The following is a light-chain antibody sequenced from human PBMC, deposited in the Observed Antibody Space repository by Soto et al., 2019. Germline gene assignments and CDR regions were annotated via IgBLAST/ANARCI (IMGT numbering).Light chain of an antibody. CDR1: PSVANF. Sequence: EIVLSQFPGTLSLSPGERATLSCRASPSVANFVAWYQQKPGQAPRLLIYGASSKATGIPDRFSGSGSGTDFTLTISRLEPEDFAVYYCQQYGSSPWTFGQGTKVDIK. V-gene: IGKV3-20*01. CDR2: GAS. CDR3: QQYGSSPWT. J-gene: IGKJ1*01.